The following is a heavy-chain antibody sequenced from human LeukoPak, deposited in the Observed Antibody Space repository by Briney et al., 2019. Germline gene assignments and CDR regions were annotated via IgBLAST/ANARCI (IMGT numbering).Heavy chain of an antibody. CDR3: AKDRYSSVWTFDY. D-gene: IGHD6-19*01. CDR1: GFTFSTYG. CDR2: IRADGSNT. Sequence: GGSLRLSCAASGFTFSTYGIHWVRQAPGKGLEWVAFIRADGSNTYYADSVKGRFTISRDNSKNTLYLQLNSLRTEDTATYYCAKDRYSSVWTFDYWGQGTLVTVSA. J-gene: IGHJ4*02. V-gene: IGHV3-30*02.